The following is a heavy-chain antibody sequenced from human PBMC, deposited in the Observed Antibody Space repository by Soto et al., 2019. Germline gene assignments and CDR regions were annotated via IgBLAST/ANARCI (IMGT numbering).Heavy chain of an antibody. CDR2: ILYTGST. D-gene: IGHD2-21*01. CDR1: GGSISKSNYF. J-gene: IGHJ4*02. CDR3: ARLGWGDGDSDY. V-gene: IGHV4-39*01. Sequence: TSETLSLICTVSGGSISKSNYFWGWIRQPPGKGLEWIGSILYTGSTTYNSSLQSRVTISVDTSKNQFSLKLTSVTAADTAVYFCARLGWGDGDSDYWGQGTLVTVSS.